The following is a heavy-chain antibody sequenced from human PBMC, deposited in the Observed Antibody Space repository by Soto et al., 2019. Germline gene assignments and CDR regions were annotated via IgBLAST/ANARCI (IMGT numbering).Heavy chain of an antibody. CDR1: GYTFTSYG. V-gene: IGHV1-18*01. D-gene: IGHD2-15*01. J-gene: IGHJ6*02. Sequence: QVQLVQSGAEVKKPGASVKVSCKASGYTFTSYGISWVRQAPGQGLEWMGWISAYNGNTNYAQKLQGRVTMTTDTSTSTAYMELRSLRSDDTAVYYCARVAPRVVAAKYYYYGMDVWGQGTTVTVSS. CDR2: ISAYNGNT. CDR3: ARVAPRVVAAKYYYYGMDV.